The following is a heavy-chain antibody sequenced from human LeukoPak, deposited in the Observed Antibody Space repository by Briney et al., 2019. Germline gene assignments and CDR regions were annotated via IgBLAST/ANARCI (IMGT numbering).Heavy chain of an antibody. D-gene: IGHD6-6*01. CDR3: ARRVASSSSGFDY. Sequence: SETLSLTYTVSGGSISSSSYYWGWIRQPPGKGLERNGSINYSGSTYYNPSLKSRVTISVDTSKNQFSLKLYSVTAADTAVYYCARRVASSSSGFDYWGQGTLVTVSS. CDR1: GGSISSSSYY. V-gene: IGHV4-39*01. J-gene: IGHJ4*02. CDR2: INYSGST.